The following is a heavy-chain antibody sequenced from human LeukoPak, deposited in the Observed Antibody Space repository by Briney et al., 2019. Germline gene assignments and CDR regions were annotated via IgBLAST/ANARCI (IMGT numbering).Heavy chain of an antibody. CDR3: ARASTVTTFAFDI. CDR2: ISYDGSNK. J-gene: IGHJ3*02. D-gene: IGHD4-17*01. Sequence: GGSLRLSCAAPGFTFSSYAMHWVRQAPGKGLEWVAVISYDGSNKYYADSVKGRFTISRDNSKNTLYLQMNSLRAEDTAVYYCARASTVTTFAFDIWGQGTMVTVSS. V-gene: IGHV3-30*04. CDR1: GFTFSSYA.